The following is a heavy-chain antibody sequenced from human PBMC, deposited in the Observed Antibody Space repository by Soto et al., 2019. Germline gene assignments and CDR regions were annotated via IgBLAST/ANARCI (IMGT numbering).Heavy chain of an antibody. CDR3: AKDGGVVLMVYAIQAYDAFDI. CDR1: GFTFSSYA. V-gene: IGHV3-23*01. D-gene: IGHD2-8*01. CDR2: ISGSGGST. J-gene: IGHJ3*02. Sequence: EVQLLESGGGLVQPGGSLRLSCAASGFTFSSYAMSWVRQAPGKGLEWVSAISGSGGSTYYADSVKGRFTISRDNSKNTLYLQMNSLRAEDTAVYYCAKDGGVVLMVYAIQAYDAFDIWGQGTMVTVSS.